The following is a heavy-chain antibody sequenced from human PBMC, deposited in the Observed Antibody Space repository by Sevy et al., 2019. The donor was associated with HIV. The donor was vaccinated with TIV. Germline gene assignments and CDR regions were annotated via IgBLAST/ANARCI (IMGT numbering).Heavy chain of an antibody. Sequence: ASVKVSCKASGYTFTGYYMHLVRQAPGQGLEWMGRINPNSGGTNYAQKFQGRVTMTRDTSISTAYMELSRLRSDDTAVYYCARAVGLTTVLTVFDYWGQRTLVTVSS. J-gene: IGHJ4*02. CDR2: INPNSGGT. CDR3: ARAVGLTTVLTVFDY. V-gene: IGHV1-2*06. CDR1: GYTFTGYY. D-gene: IGHD4-17*01.